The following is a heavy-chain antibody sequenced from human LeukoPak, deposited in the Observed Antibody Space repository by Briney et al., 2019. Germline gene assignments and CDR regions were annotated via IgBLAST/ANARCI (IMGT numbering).Heavy chain of an antibody. V-gene: IGHV1-46*01. Sequence: ASVKVSCKPSGYTFTRYSVHWVRQAPGQGLEWMGIINLSCGSTSYAQKFQGRVTMTRYTSTSTVYMELISLRSGDTAVYYCAGHAHIAVWGEGTTLTASS. CDR1: GYTFTRYS. CDR3: AGHAHIAV. D-gene: IGHD2-21*01. J-gene: IGHJ6*01. CDR2: INLSCGST.